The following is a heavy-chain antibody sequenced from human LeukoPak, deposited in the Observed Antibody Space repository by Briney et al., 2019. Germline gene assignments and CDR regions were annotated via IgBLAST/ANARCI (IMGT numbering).Heavy chain of an antibody. CDR1: GFTVSSNY. CDR2: IYSGGST. D-gene: IGHD2-15*01. Sequence: PGGSLRLSCAASGFTVSSNYMSWLRRAPGKGLEWVSVIYSGGSTYYADSVKGRFTISRDNSKNTLYLQMSSLRAEDTAVYFCVRGYSFGPYGMDVWGQGTTVTVSS. CDR3: VRGYSFGPYGMDV. V-gene: IGHV3-53*05. J-gene: IGHJ6*02.